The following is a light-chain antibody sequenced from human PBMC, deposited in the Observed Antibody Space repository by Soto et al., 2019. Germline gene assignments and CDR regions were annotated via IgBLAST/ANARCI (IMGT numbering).Light chain of an antibody. CDR1: SSDVGGYNY. J-gene: IGLJ3*02. Sequence: QSALTQPASVSGSPGQSITISCTGTSSDVGGYNYVSWYQQHPGKAPKLIIYDVSNRPSGVSNRFSGSKSGNTASLTIPGLQAEDEADYYCSSYTSSSPWVFGGGTKLTVL. CDR2: DVS. V-gene: IGLV2-14*01. CDR3: SSYTSSSPWV.